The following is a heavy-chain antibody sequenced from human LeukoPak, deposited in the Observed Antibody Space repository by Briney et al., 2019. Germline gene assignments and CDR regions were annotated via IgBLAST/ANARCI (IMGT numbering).Heavy chain of an antibody. V-gene: IGHV4-4*07. CDR2: IYSSGST. Sequence: SETLSLTCTVSTGSISSYCCSWIRQPAGKGLEYIGRIYSSGSTNYSPSLKSRVTMSVDTSKNQFSLKLTSVTAADTAVYYCARHPRKRGVVVAATDFDYWGQGTLVTVSS. CDR3: ARHPRKRGVVVAATDFDY. J-gene: IGHJ4*02. CDR1: TGSISSYC. D-gene: IGHD2-15*01.